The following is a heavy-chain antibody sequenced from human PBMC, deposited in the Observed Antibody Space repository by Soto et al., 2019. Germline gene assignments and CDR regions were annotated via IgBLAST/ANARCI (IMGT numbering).Heavy chain of an antibody. CDR1: GFTFGDYA. CDR2: IRSKAYGGTT. J-gene: IGHJ4*02. V-gene: IGHV3-49*03. CDR3: TTLSYDILTGYPTTFDY. Sequence: SLRLSCTASGFTFGDYAMSWFRQAPGKGLEWVGFIRSKAYGGTTEYAASVKGRFTISRDDSKSIAYLQMNSLKTEDTAVYYCTTLSYDILTGYPTTFDYWGQGTLVTVSS. D-gene: IGHD3-9*01.